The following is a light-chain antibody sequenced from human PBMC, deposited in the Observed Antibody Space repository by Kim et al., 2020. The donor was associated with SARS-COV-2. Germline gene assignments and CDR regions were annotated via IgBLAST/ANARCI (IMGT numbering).Light chain of an antibody. CDR2: LEN. CDR1: DIGSKS. J-gene: IGLJ2*01. Sequence: PGKTARFTVGGDDIGSKSVHWYQQKPGQAPVLVIYLENDRPSGIPERFSGSASGNTATLTVSRVEAGDEADYFCQVWDSATDHVVFGGGTQLTVL. CDR3: QVWDSATDHVV. V-gene: IGLV3-21*04.